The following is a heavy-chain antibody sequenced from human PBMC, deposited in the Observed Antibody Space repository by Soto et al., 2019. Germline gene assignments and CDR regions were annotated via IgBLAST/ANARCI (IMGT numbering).Heavy chain of an antibody. CDR3: ARDSGTYRTRLPYYYYYGMDV. J-gene: IGHJ6*02. D-gene: IGHD4-4*01. Sequence: ASVKVSCKASGYTFTGYYMHWVRQAPGQGLEWMGWINPNSGGTNYAQKFQGWVTMTRDTSISTAYMELSRLRSDDTAVYYCARDSGTYRTRLPYYYYYGMDVWGQGTTVTVSS. CDR2: INPNSGGT. CDR1: GYTFTGYY. V-gene: IGHV1-2*04.